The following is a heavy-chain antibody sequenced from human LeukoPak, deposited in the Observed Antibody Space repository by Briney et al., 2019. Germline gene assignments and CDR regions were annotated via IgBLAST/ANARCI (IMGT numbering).Heavy chain of an antibody. Sequence: GGSLRLSCAASGFTFSSYWMSWVRQAPGKGLEWVANIKQDGSEKNYVDSVKGRFTISRDNAKNSLYLQMNSLRAEDTAVYYCARDQDAYSSGWYGVFDYWGQGTLVTVSS. CDR3: ARDQDAYSSGWYGVFDY. CDR2: IKQDGSEK. J-gene: IGHJ4*02. V-gene: IGHV3-7*05. D-gene: IGHD6-19*01. CDR1: GFTFSSYW.